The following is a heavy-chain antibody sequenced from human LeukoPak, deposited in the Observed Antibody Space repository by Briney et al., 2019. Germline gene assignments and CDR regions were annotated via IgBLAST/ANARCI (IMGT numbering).Heavy chain of an antibody. D-gene: IGHD2-2*01. V-gene: IGHV4-34*01. CDR3: ARVVPASYYYYGMDV. J-gene: IGHJ6*02. Sequence: SETLSLTCAVYGGSFSGYYWSWIRQPPGKGLKWIGEINHSGSTNYNPSLKSRVTISVDTSKNQFSLKLSSVTAADTAVYYCARVVPASYYYYGMDVWGQGTTVTVSS. CDR1: GGSFSGYY. CDR2: INHSGST.